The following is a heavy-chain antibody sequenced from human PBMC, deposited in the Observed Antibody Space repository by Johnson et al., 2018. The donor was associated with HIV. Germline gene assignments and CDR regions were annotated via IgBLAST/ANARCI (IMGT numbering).Heavy chain of an antibody. CDR2: ISWNSGII. D-gene: IGHD2-21*02. CDR1: GFTVSSNY. Sequence: VQLVESGGGLVQPGGSLRLSCAASGFTVSSNYMSWVRQAPGKGLEWVSGISWNSGIIGYADSVKGRFTISRDNAKNSLYLQMSSLRAEDTALYHCAKDYCGGDCYAFDIWGQGTMVTVSS. CDR3: AKDYCGGDCYAFDI. J-gene: IGHJ3*02. V-gene: IGHV3-9*01.